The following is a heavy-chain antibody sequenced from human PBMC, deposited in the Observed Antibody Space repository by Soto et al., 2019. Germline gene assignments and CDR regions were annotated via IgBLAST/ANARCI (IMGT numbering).Heavy chain of an antibody. V-gene: IGHV3-23*01. J-gene: IGHJ3*02. D-gene: IGHD3-10*01. CDR1: GFTFSSYA. CDR2: ISGSGGST. CDR3: AKGFLAYYGSGNAFDI. Sequence: EVQLLESGGGLVQPGGSLRLSCAASGFTFSSYAMSWVRQAPGKGLEWVSAISGSGGSTYYADSVKGRFTISRDNSKNTLYLQMNSLRAEDTAVYYCAKGFLAYYGSGNAFDIWGQGTMVTVSS.